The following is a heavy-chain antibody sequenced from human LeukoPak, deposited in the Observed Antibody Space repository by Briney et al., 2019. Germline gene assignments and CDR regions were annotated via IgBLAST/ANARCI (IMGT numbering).Heavy chain of an antibody. CDR1: GYTFTCYG. D-gene: IGHD2-2*01. CDR2: ISAYNGNT. J-gene: IGHJ3*02. CDR3: ARVGFQAYCSSTSCYSDAFDI. Sequence: ASVKVACKASGYTFTCYGISWVRHAPGQGLEWMGWISAYNGNTNYAQKLKGRVTMNTDTSTSTAYMELRSLRSDDTAVYYCARVGFQAYCSSTSCYSDAFDIWGQGTMVTVSS. V-gene: IGHV1-18*01.